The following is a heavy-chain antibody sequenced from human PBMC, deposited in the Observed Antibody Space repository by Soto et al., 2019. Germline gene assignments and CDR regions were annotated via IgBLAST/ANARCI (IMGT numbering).Heavy chain of an antibody. D-gene: IGHD3-22*01. CDR2: IYHSGST. CDR3: ARGSHYYDSSGYYPPTFDY. CDR1: GGSISSGGYS. Sequence: SETLSLTCAVSGGSISSGGYSWSWIRQPPGKGLEWIGYIYHSGSTYYNPSLKSRVTISVDRSKNQFSLKLSSVTAADTAVYYCARGSHYYDSSGYYPPTFDYWGQGTLVPSPQ. J-gene: IGHJ4*02. V-gene: IGHV4-30-2*01.